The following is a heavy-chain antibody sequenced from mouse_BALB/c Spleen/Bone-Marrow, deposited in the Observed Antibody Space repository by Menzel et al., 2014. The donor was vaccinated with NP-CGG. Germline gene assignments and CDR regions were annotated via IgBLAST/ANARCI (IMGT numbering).Heavy chain of an antibody. CDR3: ASYYYGRSSFAC. V-gene: IGHV14-3*02. Sequence: EVKLQESGAELVKPGASVKLSCTASGFNIKDTYIHWVKQRPEQGLEWIGRIDPANGNTKYDPKFQGKATITTDTSSNTAYLQLNSLTSEDTAVYYCASYYYGRSSFACWGQGTLVTVSA. D-gene: IGHD1-1*01. CDR1: GFNIKDTY. CDR2: IDPANGNT. J-gene: IGHJ3*01.